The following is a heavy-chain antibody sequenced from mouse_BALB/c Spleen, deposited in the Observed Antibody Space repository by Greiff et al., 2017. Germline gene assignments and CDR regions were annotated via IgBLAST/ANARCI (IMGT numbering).Heavy chain of an antibody. Sequence: EVQLVESGGGLVQPKGSLKLSCAASGFTFNTYAMNWVRQAPGKGLEWVARIRSKSNNYATYYADSVKDRFTISRDDSQSMLYLQMNNLKTEDTAMYYCVRGDYGYRSYYFDYWGQGTTLTVSS. D-gene: IGHD1-2*01. CDR1: GFTFNTYA. CDR3: VRGDYGYRSYYFDY. J-gene: IGHJ2*01. V-gene: IGHV10-1*02. CDR2: IRSKSNNYAT.